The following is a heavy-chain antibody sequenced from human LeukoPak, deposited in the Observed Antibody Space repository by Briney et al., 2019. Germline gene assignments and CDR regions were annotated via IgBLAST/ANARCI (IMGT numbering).Heavy chain of an antibody. CDR3: TRDAGTRLKYSFGYGDY. J-gene: IGHJ4*02. CDR1: GFTFHNYE. V-gene: IGHV3-48*03. D-gene: IGHD5-18*01. CDR2: ISSSGATI. Sequence: PGGSLRLSCVASGFTFHNYEMNWVRQTPGKGLEWVSYISSSGATIYYADAVKGRFTISRDNAKSSLYLQMNSLRAEDTAVYYCTRDAGTRLKYSFGYGDYWGQGALVTVSS.